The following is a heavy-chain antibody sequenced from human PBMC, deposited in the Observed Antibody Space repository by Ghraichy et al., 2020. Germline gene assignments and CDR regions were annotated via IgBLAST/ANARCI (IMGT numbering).Heavy chain of an antibody. D-gene: IGHD6-13*01. J-gene: IGHJ3*02. CDR1: RYNLNELS. CDR2: FDPEDGET. V-gene: IGHV1-24*01. Sequence: ASVKVSCKVSRYNLNELSMHWVRQAPGKGLEWMGGFDPEDGETIYAQKFQGRVTMTEDTSADTAYMELSSLRSEDTAVYYCAADLVYSSTWRWWATFDIWGQGAMVTVSS. CDR3: AADLVYSSTWRWWATFDI.